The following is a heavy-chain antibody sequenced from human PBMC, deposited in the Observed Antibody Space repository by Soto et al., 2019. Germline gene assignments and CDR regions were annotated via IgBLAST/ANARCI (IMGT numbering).Heavy chain of an antibody. Sequence: ASVKVSCKASGYTFTSYYMHWVRQAPGQGLEWMGIINPSGGSTSYAQKFQGRVTMTRDTSTSTVYMELSSLRSEDTAVYYCARDFPGYSSSWQEFDYRGQGTLVTVSS. CDR2: INPSGGST. J-gene: IGHJ4*02. CDR1: GYTFTSYY. CDR3: ARDFPGYSSSWQEFDY. D-gene: IGHD6-13*01. V-gene: IGHV1-46*01.